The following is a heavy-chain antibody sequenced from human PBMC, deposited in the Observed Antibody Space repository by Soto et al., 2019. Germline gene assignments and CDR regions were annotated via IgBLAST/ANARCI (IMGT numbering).Heavy chain of an antibody. CDR3: AKDHGSSWYEIDY. Sequence: EVQLLESGGGLVQPGGSLRLSCAASGFTFSNYAVTWVRQAPGKGLEWVSTISGSGGSTYYADSVKGRFTISRDNSKYTLYLQMNSLRAEDTAVYYCAKDHGSSWYEIDYWGQGTLVTVSS. D-gene: IGHD6-13*01. CDR1: GFTFSNYA. V-gene: IGHV3-23*01. CDR2: ISGSGGST. J-gene: IGHJ4*02.